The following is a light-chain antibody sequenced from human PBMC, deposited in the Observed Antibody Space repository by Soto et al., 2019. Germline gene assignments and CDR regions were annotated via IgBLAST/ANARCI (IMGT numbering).Light chain of an antibody. CDR2: GNSDGSH. Sequence: QPVLTQSPSASASLGASVKLTCTLSSGHNSYAIAWHQQQPEKGPRYLMKGNSDGSHSKGDGIPDRFSGSSSGAERYLTISSLLSEDEADYFCQTWSTDIRVFGGGTKLTVL. J-gene: IGLJ3*02. CDR1: SGHNSYA. CDR3: QTWSTDIRV. V-gene: IGLV4-69*01.